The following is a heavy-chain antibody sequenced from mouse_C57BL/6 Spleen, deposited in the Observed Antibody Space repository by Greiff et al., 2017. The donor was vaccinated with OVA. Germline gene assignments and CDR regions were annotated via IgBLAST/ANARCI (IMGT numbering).Heavy chain of an antibody. D-gene: IGHD1-1*01. CDR3: ARERDRSSNEAMDY. CDR2: ILPGRGST. J-gene: IGHJ4*01. Sequence: QVQLQQSGAELMKPGASVKLSCKATGYTFTGYWIEWVKQRPGHGLEWIGEILPGRGSTNYNEKFKGKATFTADTYSNTAYMQLSSLTTEDSANYYCARERDRSSNEAMDYWGQGTSVTVAS. V-gene: IGHV1-9*01. CDR1: GYTFTGYW.